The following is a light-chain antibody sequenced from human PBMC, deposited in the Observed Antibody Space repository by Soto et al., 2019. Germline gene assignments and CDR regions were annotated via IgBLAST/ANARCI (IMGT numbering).Light chain of an antibody. V-gene: IGKV4-1*01. CDR2: WAS. CDR1: QSVLDMSNNENC. Sequence: DIVMTQSPDSLAVSLGERATINCKSSQSVLDMSNNENCLAWFQQKPGQPPKLLIYWASTRESGVPDRFTGSGSGTDFTLTISSLQAEDVAVYYCQQFSSNLFTFGPGTKVDIK. J-gene: IGKJ3*01. CDR3: QQFSSNLFT.